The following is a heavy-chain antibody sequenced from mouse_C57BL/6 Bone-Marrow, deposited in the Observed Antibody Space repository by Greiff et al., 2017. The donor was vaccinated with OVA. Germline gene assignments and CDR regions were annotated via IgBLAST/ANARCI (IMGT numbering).Heavy chain of an antibody. V-gene: IGHV1-42*01. CDR1: GYSFTGYY. CDR2: INPSTGGT. CDR3: AREVNFYYFDY. J-gene: IGHJ2*01. D-gene: IGHD1-3*01. Sequence: EVKLMESGPELVKPGASVKISCKASGYSFTGYYMNWVKQSPEKSLEWIGEINPSTGGTTYNQKFKAKATLTVDKSSSTAYMQLKSLTSEDSAVYYCAREVNFYYFDYWGQGTTLTVSS.